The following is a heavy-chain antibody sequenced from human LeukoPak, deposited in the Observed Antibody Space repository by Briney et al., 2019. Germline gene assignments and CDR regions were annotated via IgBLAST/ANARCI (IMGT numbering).Heavy chain of an antibody. J-gene: IGHJ6*02. D-gene: IGHD3-9*01. V-gene: IGHV1-18*04. CDR2: VSTYNGNT. CDR1: GYTFTSYG. CDR3: ARDWGWNEILTDYWIQAFGGMDV. Sequence: ASVKVSCKASGYTFTSYGISWVRQAPGQGLEWLGCVSTYNGNTKYLQKLQGRVTMTTDTSTGTAYMELRSLRSDDTAVYYCARDWGWNEILTDYWIQAFGGMDVWGQGTTVTVSS.